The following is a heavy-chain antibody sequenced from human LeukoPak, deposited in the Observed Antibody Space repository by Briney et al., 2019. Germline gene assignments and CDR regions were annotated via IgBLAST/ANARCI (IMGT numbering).Heavy chain of an antibody. J-gene: IGHJ4*02. V-gene: IGHV4-59*01. Sequence: SETLSLTRTVSGGSISSYYWSWIRQPPGKGLEWIGYIYYVGSTNYNPSLKSRVTISVDTSKNQFSLKLSSVTAADTAVYYCARGPLEGSSGWYREWDYWGRGNVVSVSS. CDR2: IYYVGST. CDR1: GGSISSYY. D-gene: IGHD6-19*01. CDR3: ARGPLEGSSGWYREWDY.